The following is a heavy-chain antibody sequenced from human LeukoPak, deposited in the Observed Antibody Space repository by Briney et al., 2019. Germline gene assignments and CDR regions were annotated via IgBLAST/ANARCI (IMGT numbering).Heavy chain of an antibody. V-gene: IGHV3-21*01. CDR3: ARDLHDLQTSCYDY. D-gene: IGHD2-2*01. CDR2: ISSSSSYI. J-gene: IGHJ4*02. CDR1: GFTFSSYS. Sequence: GGSLRLSCAASGFTFSSYSMNWVRQAPGKGLEWVSSISSSSSYIYYADSVKGRFTISRDNAKNSLYLQMNSLRAEDTAVYYCARDLHDLQTSCYDYWGQGTLVTVSS.